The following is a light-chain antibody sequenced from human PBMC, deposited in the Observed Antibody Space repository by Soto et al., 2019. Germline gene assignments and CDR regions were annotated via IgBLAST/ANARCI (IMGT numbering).Light chain of an antibody. Sequence: EVVLTQTPGTLSLSPGGRASLSCRASQNVGTFLAWYQQRPGQAPRLLIYGASSRASGIPDRFSGSGSGTDFTLTISRLEPEDFGVYYCQQYGSSLTFGQGTKVE. V-gene: IGKV3-20*01. CDR1: QNVGTF. CDR3: QQYGSSLT. CDR2: GAS. J-gene: IGKJ1*01.